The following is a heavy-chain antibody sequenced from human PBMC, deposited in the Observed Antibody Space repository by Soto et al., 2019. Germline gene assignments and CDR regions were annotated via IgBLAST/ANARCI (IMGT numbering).Heavy chain of an antibody. J-gene: IGHJ4*02. CDR3: ARGGSSGY. D-gene: IGHD6-6*01. Sequence: PGGSLRLSCAASGFTFSSYAMHWVRQAPGKGLEWVAVISYDRSNKYYADYVKGRFTISRDNAKNTLYLQMNSLRVEDTAVYYCARGGSSGYWGQGTLVTVSS. CDR1: GFTFSSYA. V-gene: IGHV3-30*04. CDR2: ISYDRSNK.